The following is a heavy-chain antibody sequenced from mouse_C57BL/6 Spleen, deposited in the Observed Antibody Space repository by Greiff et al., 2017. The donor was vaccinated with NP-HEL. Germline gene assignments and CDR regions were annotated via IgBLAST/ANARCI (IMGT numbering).Heavy chain of an antibody. J-gene: IGHJ2*01. CDR3: ARSDYYGSSYVRFFFDY. CDR1: GYTFTSYG. Sequence: QVQLQQSGAELARPGASVKLSCKASGYTFTSYGISWVKQRTGQGLEWIGEIYPRSGNTYYNEKFKGKATLTADKSSSTAYMELRSLTSEDSAVYFCARSDYYGSSYVRFFFDYWGQGTTLTVSS. CDR2: IYPRSGNT. V-gene: IGHV1-81*01. D-gene: IGHD1-1*01.